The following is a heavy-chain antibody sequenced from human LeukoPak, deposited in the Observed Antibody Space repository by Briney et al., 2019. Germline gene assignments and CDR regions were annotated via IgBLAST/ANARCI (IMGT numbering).Heavy chain of an antibody. Sequence: GGSLRLSCAASGFTVSSNYMSWVRQAPGKGLEWVSVIYSGGSTYYADSVKGRFTISRDNSKNTLYLQMSSLRAEDTAVYYCARVIGTNYMDVWGKGTTVTISS. CDR1: GFTVSSNY. V-gene: IGHV3-53*01. D-gene: IGHD3-16*02. CDR3: ARVIGTNYMDV. J-gene: IGHJ6*03. CDR2: IYSGGST.